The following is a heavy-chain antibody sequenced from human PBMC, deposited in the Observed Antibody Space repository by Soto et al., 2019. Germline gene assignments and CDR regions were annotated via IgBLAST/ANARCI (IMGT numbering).Heavy chain of an antibody. Sequence: SETLSLTCTVSEVSISMSAYYWGWIRQPPGKGLEWIGSLYYSGSTYYNPSLRSRVTISVDTSKNQFSLKLNSVTAADTAVYYCARRRIKLEYDAFDIWGQGTMVTVS. J-gene: IGHJ3*02. CDR2: LYYSGST. V-gene: IGHV4-39*01. D-gene: IGHD5-12*01. CDR1: EVSISMSAYY. CDR3: ARRRIKLEYDAFDI.